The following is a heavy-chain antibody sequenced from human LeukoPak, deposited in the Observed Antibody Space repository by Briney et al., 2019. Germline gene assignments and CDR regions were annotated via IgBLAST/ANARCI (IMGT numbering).Heavy chain of an antibody. CDR1: GYTFTDYH. CDR3: ARLTGGSETN. J-gene: IGHJ4*02. CDR2: IHPSIGGR. D-gene: IGHD1-14*01. V-gene: IGHV1-2*02. Sequence: ASVKVSCKASGYTFTDYHIHWVRQAPGQGPEWMGWIHPSIGGRNHAQKFEGRVTMSRDTSISTVYMELSSLRSDDTAMYYCARLTGGSETNWGQGTLVTVSA.